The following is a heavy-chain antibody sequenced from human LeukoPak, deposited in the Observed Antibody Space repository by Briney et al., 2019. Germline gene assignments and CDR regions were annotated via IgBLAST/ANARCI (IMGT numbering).Heavy chain of an antibody. V-gene: IGHV3-30*04. J-gene: IGHJ6*03. CDR2: ISYDGSNK. Sequence: GGSLRLSCAASGFTFSSYAMHWVRQAPGKGLEWVAVISYDGSNKYYADSVKGRFTISRDNSKNTLYLQMNSLRAEDTAVYYCAKDGILWFGAMYMDVWGKGTTVTISS. D-gene: IGHD3-10*01. CDR1: GFTFSSYA. CDR3: AKDGILWFGAMYMDV.